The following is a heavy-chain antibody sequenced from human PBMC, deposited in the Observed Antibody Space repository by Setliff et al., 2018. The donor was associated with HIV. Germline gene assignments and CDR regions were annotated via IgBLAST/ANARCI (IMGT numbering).Heavy chain of an antibody. CDR3: ARARGSTLYINTFDS. Sequence: SETLSLTCTVSGGSVNSQSDYWTWIRQPAGKGLEWLGHIYISRSTNYNPSFKGRVAMSVDRSKNQFSLKLSSVTAADTAVYHCARARGSTLYINTFDSWGREPWSPSPQ. V-gene: IGHV4-61*09. CDR1: GGSVNSQSDY. D-gene: IGHD3-16*01. J-gene: IGHJ4*02. CDR2: IYISRST.